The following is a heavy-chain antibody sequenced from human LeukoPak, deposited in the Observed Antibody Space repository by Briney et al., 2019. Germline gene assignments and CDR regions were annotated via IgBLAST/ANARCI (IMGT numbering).Heavy chain of an antibody. V-gene: IGHV4-34*01. CDR1: GGSFSGYY. CDR3: ARENLGPQSYYDTFSPGQSGWFDP. J-gene: IGHJ5*02. D-gene: IGHD3-22*01. CDR2: INHSGST. Sequence: SETLSLTCAVYGGSFSGYYWSWIRQPPVKGLEWIGEINHSGSTNYNPSLKSRITISVDTSKNQFSLKLSSVTATDTAMYYCARENLGPQSYYDTFSPGQSGWFDPWGQGTLVTVSS.